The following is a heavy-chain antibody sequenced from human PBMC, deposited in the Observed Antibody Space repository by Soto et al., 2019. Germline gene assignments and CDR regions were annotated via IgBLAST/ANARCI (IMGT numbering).Heavy chain of an antibody. CDR1: GFTFSTYG. CDR3: AKGQHCSSTSCYFYHYGMDV. Sequence: QVQLVESGGGVVQPGRSLRLSCVASGFTFSTYGMHWVRQAPGKGLEWVVVISYDGKNKYYADSVKGRLTISRDNSKNTVYLQMSRLRGEDTAVYYCAKGQHCSSTSCYFYHYGMDVWGQGTTVAVTS. V-gene: IGHV3-30*18. J-gene: IGHJ6*02. D-gene: IGHD2-2*01. CDR2: ISYDGKNK.